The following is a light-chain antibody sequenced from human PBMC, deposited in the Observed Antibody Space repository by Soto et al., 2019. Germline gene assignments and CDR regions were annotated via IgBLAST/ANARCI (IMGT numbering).Light chain of an antibody. CDR1: SGYSNYK. Sequence: QSVLTQPPSASASLGASVTLTCTLSSGYSNYKVDWYQQRPGKGPRFVMRVGTGGIVGSKGDGIPDRFSVLGSGLNRYLTIKNIQEEDESDYHCGADHGSGNGVVFGGGTKLTVL. CDR3: GADHGSGNGVV. V-gene: IGLV9-49*01. CDR2: VGTGGIVG. J-gene: IGLJ2*01.